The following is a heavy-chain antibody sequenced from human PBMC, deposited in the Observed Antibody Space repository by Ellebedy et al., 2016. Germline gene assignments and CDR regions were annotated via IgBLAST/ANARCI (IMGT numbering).Heavy chain of an antibody. Sequence: GGSLRLSXVASGFSISSSDMSWVRQAPGKGLEWISLIYGGGSPYYGDSVKGRFTISRDSSNNTLYLQMERLGAEDTAVYYCVREFVSGAVIGTPKDDFNIWGQGTVVLVSS. CDR3: VREFVSGAVIGTPKDDFNI. D-gene: IGHD6-13*01. CDR1: GFSISSSD. V-gene: IGHV3-66*01. J-gene: IGHJ3*02. CDR2: IYGGGSP.